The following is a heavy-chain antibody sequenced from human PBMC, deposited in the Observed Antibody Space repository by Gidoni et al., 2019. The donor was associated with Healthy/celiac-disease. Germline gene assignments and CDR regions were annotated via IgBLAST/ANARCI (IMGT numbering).Heavy chain of an antibody. CDR2: ISAYNGNT. D-gene: IGHD6-19*01. V-gene: IGHV1-18*01. Sequence: PGQGLEWMGWISAYNGNTNYAQKLQGRVTMTTDTSTSTAYMELRSLRSDDTAVYYCARSEGEQWLAFDYWGQGTLVTVSS. J-gene: IGHJ4*02. CDR3: ARSEGEQWLAFDY.